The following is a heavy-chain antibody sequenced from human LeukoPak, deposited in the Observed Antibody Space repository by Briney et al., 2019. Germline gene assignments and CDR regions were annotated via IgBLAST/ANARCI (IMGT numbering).Heavy chain of an antibody. CDR2: IRGDGSNT. D-gene: IGHD2/OR15-2a*01. Sequence: SGGSLRLSCAASGFTFSTFWMNWVRQAPGQGLVWVSRIRGDGSNTGYADSVKGRFTISRDNAKNTLYLQMNSLRDEDTAVCYCAREANMAHWGQGTLVTVSS. J-gene: IGHJ4*02. CDR1: GFTFSTFW. CDR3: AREANMAH. V-gene: IGHV3-74*01.